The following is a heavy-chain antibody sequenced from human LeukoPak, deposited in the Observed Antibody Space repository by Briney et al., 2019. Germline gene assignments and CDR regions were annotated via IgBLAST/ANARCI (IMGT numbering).Heavy chain of an antibody. Sequence: PGRSLRLSCAASGFTFSSYAMHWVRQAPGKGLEWVAVISYDGSNKYYADSVKGRFTISRDNSKNTLYLQMNSLRAEDTAVYYCARSMVTTTLAIGYWGQGTLVTVSS. V-gene: IGHV3-30*04. CDR3: ARSMVTTTLAIGY. D-gene: IGHD4-17*01. CDR1: GFTFSSYA. J-gene: IGHJ4*02. CDR2: ISYDGSNK.